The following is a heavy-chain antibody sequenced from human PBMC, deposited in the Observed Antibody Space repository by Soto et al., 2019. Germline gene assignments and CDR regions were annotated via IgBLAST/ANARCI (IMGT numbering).Heavy chain of an antibody. V-gene: IGHV5-10-1*01. CDR3: ASLSVYYDGPGGAFDI. D-gene: IGHD3-22*01. Sequence: GESLKISCKGSGYSFTSYWISWVRQMPGKGLEWMGRIDPSDSYTNYSPSFQGHVTISADKSISTAYLQWSSLKASDTAMYYCASLSVYYDGPGGAFDIWGQGTMVTVSS. CDR2: IDPSDSYT. CDR1: GYSFTSYW. J-gene: IGHJ3*02.